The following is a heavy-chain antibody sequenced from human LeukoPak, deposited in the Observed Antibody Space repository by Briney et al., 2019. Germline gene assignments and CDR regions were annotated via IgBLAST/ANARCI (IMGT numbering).Heavy chain of an antibody. Sequence: PSETLSLTCTVSGGSISSNYMSWVRQAPGKGLEWVSVIYSGGSTYYADSVKGRLTISRDNSKNTLYLQMNSLRAEDTAVYYCARGRLGYWGQGTLVTVSS. CDR3: ARGRLGY. D-gene: IGHD5/OR15-5a*01. V-gene: IGHV3-53*01. J-gene: IGHJ4*02. CDR2: IYSGGST. CDR1: GGSISSNY.